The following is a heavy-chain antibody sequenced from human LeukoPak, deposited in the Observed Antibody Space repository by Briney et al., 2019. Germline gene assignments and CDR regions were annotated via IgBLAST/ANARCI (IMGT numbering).Heavy chain of an antibody. J-gene: IGHJ4*02. D-gene: IGHD3-10*01. CDR2: IYYSGST. Sequence: PSETLSLTCTVCVDPVSCGGDHWRRIRQPPGKGLEWIGYIYYSGSTNYNPSLKSRVTISVDTSKNQFSLKLSSVTAADTAVYYCARDRVLYYYGSGSYQPPSKWGQGTLVSVSS. CDR3: ARDRVLYYYGSGSYQPPSK. V-gene: IGHV4-61*08. CDR1: VDPVSCGGDH.